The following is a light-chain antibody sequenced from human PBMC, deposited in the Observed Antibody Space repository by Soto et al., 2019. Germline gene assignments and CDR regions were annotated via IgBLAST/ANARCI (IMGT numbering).Light chain of an antibody. CDR3: QSYDISLHNYV. CDR2: GDN. J-gene: IGLJ1*01. CDR1: TSNIGAPYD. Sequence: QPVLTQPPSVSGAPGQRVSISCTGSTSNIGAPYDVHWYQHLPGTAPKLLIYGDNNRPSGVPDRFSGSKSGTSASLAITLLQAEDEADYYCQSYDISLHNYVFGTGTKLTVL. V-gene: IGLV1-40*01.